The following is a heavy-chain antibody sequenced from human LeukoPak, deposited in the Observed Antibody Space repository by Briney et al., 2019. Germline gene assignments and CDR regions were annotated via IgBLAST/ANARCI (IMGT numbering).Heavy chain of an antibody. Sequence: GGSLRLSCAASGFTFSSCAMSWVRQAPGKGLEWVSGISASGGHTFYADSVKGRFSISRDNSKNTLYLQMNSLRVEDTAIYYCAKYIGDYFGDYWGQGNLVTVSS. V-gene: IGHV3-23*01. CDR2: ISASGGHT. CDR1: GFTFSSCA. CDR3: AKYIGDYFGDY. J-gene: IGHJ4*02. D-gene: IGHD3-3*01.